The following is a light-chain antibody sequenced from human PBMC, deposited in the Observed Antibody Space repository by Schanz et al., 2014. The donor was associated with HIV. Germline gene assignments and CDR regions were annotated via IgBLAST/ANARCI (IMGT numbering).Light chain of an antibody. Sequence: QSVLTQPPSVSGSPGQSVTISCTGTSSDVGGYNYVSWYQQHPDKAPKLMIYDVSDRPSGVSNRFSGSKSGNTASLTISGLQAEDEADYYCSSYTSSSTWVFGGGTKVTVL. V-gene: IGLV2-14*01. J-gene: IGLJ3*02. CDR2: DVS. CDR3: SSYTSSSTWV. CDR1: SSDVGGYNY.